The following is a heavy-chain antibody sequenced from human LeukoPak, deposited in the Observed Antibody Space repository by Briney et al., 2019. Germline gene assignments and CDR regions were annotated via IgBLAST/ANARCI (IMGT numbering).Heavy chain of an antibody. J-gene: IGHJ4*02. D-gene: IGHD1-1*01. CDR1: GFTFSSST. CDR2: VSYDGSNK. Sequence: PGRSLRLSCAASGFTFSSSTMHWVRQAPGKGLEWVAVVSYDGSNKYYADSVKGRFTISRDNSKNTLYLQMNSLRAEDTAVYYCAXXPAANSDFDYWGQGTLVTVSX. CDR3: AXXPAANSDFDY. V-gene: IGHV3-30*04.